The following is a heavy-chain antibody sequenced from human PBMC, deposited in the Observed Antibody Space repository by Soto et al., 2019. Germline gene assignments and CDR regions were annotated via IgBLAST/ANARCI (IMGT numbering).Heavy chain of an antibody. CDR2: FIPIFGTA. CDR1: GGPFSSYA. J-gene: IGHJ5*02. D-gene: IGHD3-10*01. CDR3: ATSPPTARSSGWFDP. V-gene: IGHV1-69*01. Sequence: QVQLVQSGAEVKKPGSSVKVSCKASGGPFSSYAISWLRQAPGQGPEWMGGFIPIFGTAIYAQKFQGRVTITADESTSTAYMELSSLRSEDTAVYYCATSPPTARSSGWFDPWGQGNLVTVSS.